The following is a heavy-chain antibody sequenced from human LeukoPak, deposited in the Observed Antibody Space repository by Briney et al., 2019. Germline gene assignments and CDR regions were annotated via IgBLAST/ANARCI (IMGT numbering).Heavy chain of an antibody. CDR1: GFTFSSYA. CDR3: ARGYSGYDLGEDY. Sequence: GGSLRLSCAASGFTFSSYAMHWVRQAPGKGLEWVAVISYDGSSKYYADSVKGRFTISRDNSKNTLYLQMNSLRAEDTAVYYCARGYSGYDLGEDYWGQGTLVTVCS. V-gene: IGHV3-30*04. D-gene: IGHD5-12*01. J-gene: IGHJ4*02. CDR2: ISYDGSSK.